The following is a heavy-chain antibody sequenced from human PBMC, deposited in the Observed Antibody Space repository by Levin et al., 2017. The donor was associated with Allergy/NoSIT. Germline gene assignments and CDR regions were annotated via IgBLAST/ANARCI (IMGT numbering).Heavy chain of an antibody. CDR3: ARDRDRWLLDIDFDY. Sequence: ASVKVSCKASGYTFTSYGISWVRQAPGQGLEWMGWISAYNGNTNYAQKLQGRVTMTTDTSTSTAYMELRSLRSDDTAVYYCARDRDRWLLDIDFDYWGQGTLVTVSS. V-gene: IGHV1-18*01. J-gene: IGHJ4*02. CDR1: GYTFTSYG. D-gene: IGHD3-22*01. CDR2: ISAYNGNT.